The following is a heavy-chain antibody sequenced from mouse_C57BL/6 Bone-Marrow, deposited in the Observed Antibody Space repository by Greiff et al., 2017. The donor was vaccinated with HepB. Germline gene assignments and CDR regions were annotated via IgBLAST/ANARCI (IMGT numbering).Heavy chain of an antibody. Sequence: QVQLQQSGPGLVQPSQSLSITCTVSGFSLTSYGVHWVRQSPGKGLEWLGVIWRGGSTDYNAAFMSRLSITKDNSKSQVFFKMNSLKADDTAIYYCAKNGGGYGNPFAYWGQGTLVTVSA. CDR3: AKNGGGYGNPFAY. CDR1: GFSLTSYG. CDR2: IWRGGST. J-gene: IGHJ3*01. V-gene: IGHV2-5*01. D-gene: IGHD2-1*01.